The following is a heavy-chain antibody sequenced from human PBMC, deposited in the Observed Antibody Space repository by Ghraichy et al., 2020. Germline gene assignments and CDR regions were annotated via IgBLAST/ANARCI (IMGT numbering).Heavy chain of an antibody. V-gene: IGHV3-23*01. D-gene: IGHD5-24*01. J-gene: IGHJ4*02. CDR3: AKDWLMATGGTFDS. CDR2: VSVSGGTT. CDR1: GFIFSSFA. Sequence: GGSLNISCAASGFIFSSFAMNWVRQVPGKGLEWVSTVSVSGGTTHYADSVKGRFTVSRDNSRKRLYLQMNNLRAEETAVYYCAKDWLMATGGTFDSWGQGSLVTVSS.